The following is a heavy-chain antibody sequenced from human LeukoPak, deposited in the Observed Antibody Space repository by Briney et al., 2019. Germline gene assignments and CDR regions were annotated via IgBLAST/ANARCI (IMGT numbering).Heavy chain of an antibody. CDR2: FFYSGST. V-gene: IGHV4-39*01. CDR1: GDPISSSSFY. J-gene: IGHJ4*02. Sequence: SETLSLTCTVSGDPISSSSFYWGWIRQPPGKGLEWIGSFFYSGSTYYNPSLKSRVTISVDTSKNQFSLRLSSVTAADTAVYYCARVGPLFDYWGQGTLVTVSS. CDR3: ARVGPLFDY.